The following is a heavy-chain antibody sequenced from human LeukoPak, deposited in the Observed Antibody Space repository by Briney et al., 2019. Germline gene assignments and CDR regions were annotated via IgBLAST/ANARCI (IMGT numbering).Heavy chain of an antibody. V-gene: IGHV3-48*03. CDR1: GFTFSSYE. J-gene: IGHJ4*02. CDR3: AREGTKDPDFDY. CDR2: ISSSGSTI. Sequence: GGSLRLSCAASGFTFSSYEMNWVRQAPGKGLEWVSYISSSGSTIYYADSMKGRFTISRDNAKNSLYLQMNSLRAEDTAVYYCAREGTKDPDFDYWGQGTLVTVSS.